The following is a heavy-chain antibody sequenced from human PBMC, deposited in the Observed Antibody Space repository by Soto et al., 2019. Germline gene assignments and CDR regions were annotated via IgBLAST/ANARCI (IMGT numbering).Heavy chain of an antibody. V-gene: IGHV1-2*02. D-gene: IGHD5-12*01. J-gene: IGHJ5*02. Sequence: QVQLVQSGAEVKKPGASVKVSCKASGYTFTAYYMHWVRQAPGQGLEWMGWINPNSGGTYHAQNFQGRVTMTRDTSTTTAYTELAGLRSDDTAVYYCARGGGRGYNELDPWGHGTLVIVSS. CDR3: ARGGGRGYNELDP. CDR1: GYTFTAYY. CDR2: INPNSGGT.